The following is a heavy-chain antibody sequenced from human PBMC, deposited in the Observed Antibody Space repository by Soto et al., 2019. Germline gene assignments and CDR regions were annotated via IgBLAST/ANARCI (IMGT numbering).Heavy chain of an antibody. J-gene: IGHJ6*02. CDR2: IFYSGST. CDR1: GGYISNHY. Sequence: PSQILPLSNTVSGGYISNHYWSWIRQPPGKGLEWIGYIFYSGSTNYNPSLKSRVTISVDTSKNQFSLKLSSVTAADTAVYYCARQGPYGMDVWGQGTTVTVSS. V-gene: IGHV4-59*08. CDR3: ARQGPYGMDV.